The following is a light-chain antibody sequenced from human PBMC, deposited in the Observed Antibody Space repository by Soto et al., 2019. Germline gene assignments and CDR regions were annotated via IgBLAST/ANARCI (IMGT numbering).Light chain of an antibody. V-gene: IGKV3-15*01. CDR2: DAS. CDR1: QSVSNN. J-gene: IGKJ1*01. CDR3: QQYNNWPPWT. Sequence: IMMTQSPANLSVSPGERATLSCRASQSVSNNLACYQQKPGQAPRLLIYDASTRATGIPARFSGSGSGTEFTLTISGLQCEDFAVYYCQQYNNWPPWTFGQGTKVEIK.